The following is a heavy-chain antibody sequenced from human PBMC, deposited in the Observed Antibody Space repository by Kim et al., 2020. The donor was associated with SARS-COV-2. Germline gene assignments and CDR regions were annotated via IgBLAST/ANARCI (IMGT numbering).Heavy chain of an antibody. CDR3: ARDPPDGLWYFDF. V-gene: IGHV3-48*03. J-gene: IGHJ2*01. Sequence: LYADTVKGRFTISRDNAKNSVFLQMNSLRVEDTGVYFCARDPPDGLWYFDFWGRGTLVTVTS.